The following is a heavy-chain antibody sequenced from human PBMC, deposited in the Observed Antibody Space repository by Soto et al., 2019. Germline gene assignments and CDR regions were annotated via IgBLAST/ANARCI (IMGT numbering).Heavy chain of an antibody. Sequence: GGSVRGSCEASGFICSSYAMNWVRQAPGKGLQWVSSITGSSDYTSYIASVKGRFTISRDNSKDTLYLQMNSLRAEDTAVYFCAKEQTTGAHYALDYWSQGTLVTVSS. CDR1: GFICSSYA. CDR3: AKEQTTGAHYALDY. D-gene: IGHD2-8*02. J-gene: IGHJ4*02. V-gene: IGHV3-23*01. CDR2: ITGSSDYT.